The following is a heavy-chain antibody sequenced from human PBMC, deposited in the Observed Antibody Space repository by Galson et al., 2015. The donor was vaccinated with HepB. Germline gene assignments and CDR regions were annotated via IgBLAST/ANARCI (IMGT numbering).Heavy chain of an antibody. V-gene: IGHV3-23*01. CDR1: GITFSTYV. Sequence: SLRLSCAAPGITFSTYVMSWVRQAPGKGLEWVPSIVGSGESTFYADSVKGRFTISRDNSRNTLYLQMNRPRADDTAIYYCAKTSYCDGGPCFSGYFDSWGQGTLVAVSS. CDR2: IVGSGEST. J-gene: IGHJ4*02. CDR3: AKTSYCDGGPCFSGYFDS. D-gene: IGHD2-21*01.